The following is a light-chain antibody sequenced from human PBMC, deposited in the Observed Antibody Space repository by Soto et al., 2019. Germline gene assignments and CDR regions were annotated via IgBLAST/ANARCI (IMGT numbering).Light chain of an antibody. Sequence: DIQLTQSPSSLSASAGDRVTITCRASQTINNYLDWYQQKPGKAPKLLIYAASSMPSGVPPRFSGGGSGTDFTLTISSLQAEDSATYFCQERITAPPTFGGGTKVEVK. CDR2: AAS. CDR3: QERITAPPT. CDR1: QTINNY. J-gene: IGKJ4*01. V-gene: IGKV1-39*01.